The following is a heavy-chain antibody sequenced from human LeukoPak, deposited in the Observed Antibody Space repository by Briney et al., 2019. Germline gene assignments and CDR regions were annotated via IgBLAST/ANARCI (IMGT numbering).Heavy chain of an antibody. CDR1: GYTFTGYY. CDR3: ARGYCSGGSCQSVYYFDY. Sequence: GASVKVSCKASGYTFTGYYMHWVRQAPGQGLEWMGWISAYNGNTNYAQKIQGRVTMTTDTSTSTAYMELRSLRSDDTAVYYCARGYCSGGSCQSVYYFDYWGQGTLVTVSS. D-gene: IGHD2-15*01. V-gene: IGHV1-18*04. CDR2: ISAYNGNT. J-gene: IGHJ4*02.